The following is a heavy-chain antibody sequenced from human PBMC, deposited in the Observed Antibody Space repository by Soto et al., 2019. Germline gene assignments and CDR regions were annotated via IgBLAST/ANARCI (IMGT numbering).Heavy chain of an antibody. D-gene: IGHD3-9*01. V-gene: IGHV3-23*01. CDR1: GFTLSSYS. Sequence: GGSLRLSCAASGFTLSSYSMNWVRQAPGKGLEWVSAISGSGGSTYYADSVKGRFTISRDNSKNTLYLQMNSLRAEDTAVYYCAKASLRYFDWLLDYWGQGTLVTVSS. J-gene: IGHJ4*02. CDR3: AKASLRYFDWLLDY. CDR2: ISGSGGST.